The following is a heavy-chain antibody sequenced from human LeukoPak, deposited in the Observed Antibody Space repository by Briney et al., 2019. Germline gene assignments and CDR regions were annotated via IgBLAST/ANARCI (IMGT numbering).Heavy chain of an antibody. J-gene: IGHJ3*02. D-gene: IGHD1-26*01. CDR2: INSDGSST. CDR1: GFTFSSHW. Sequence: GGSLRLSCAASGFTFSSHWMHWVRQAPGKGLVWVSRINSDGSSTTYADSVKGRFTISRDNAKNTLYLQMNSLRAEDTAVYYCAKLSRTYYEAGAFDIWGQGTMVTVSS. CDR3: AKLSRTYYEAGAFDI. V-gene: IGHV3-74*01.